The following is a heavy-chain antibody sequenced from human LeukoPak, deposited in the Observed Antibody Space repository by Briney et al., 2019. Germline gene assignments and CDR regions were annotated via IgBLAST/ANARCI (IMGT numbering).Heavy chain of an antibody. CDR1: GFTFSNAW. J-gene: IGHJ5*02. CDR2: IKSKTDGGTT. V-gene: IGHV3-15*07. D-gene: IGHD3-3*01. Sequence: GGSLRLSCAASGFTFSNAWMNWVRQAPGKGLEWVGRIKSKTDGGTTDYAAPVKGRFTTSRDDSKNTLYLQMNSLETEDTAVYYCTTKFPYYDFRSGYSSWGQGTLVTVSS. CDR3: TTKFPYYDFRSGYSS.